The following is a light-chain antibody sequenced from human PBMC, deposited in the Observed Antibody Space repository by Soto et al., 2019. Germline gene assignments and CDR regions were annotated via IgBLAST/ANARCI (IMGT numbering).Light chain of an antibody. CDR3: AAWDDSLNGWV. J-gene: IGLJ3*02. CDR2: SNS. Sequence: QSVLSQPPSASGTPGLRVTISCSGSSSNIGSSTVHWYQHLPGTAPKLLIYSNSQRPSGVPDRLSGSKSGTSASLAISGLQSEDEADYYCAAWDDSLNGWVFXXXT. CDR1: SSNIGSST. V-gene: IGLV1-44*01.